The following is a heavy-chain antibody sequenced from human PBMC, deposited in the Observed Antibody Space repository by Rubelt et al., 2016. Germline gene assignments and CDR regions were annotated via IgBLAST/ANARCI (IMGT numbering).Heavy chain of an antibody. CDR1: GYTFTGYY. D-gene: IGHD4-11*01. CDR3: ARAPLQASIDY. Sequence: QVQLVQSGAEVKKPGASVKVSCKASGYTFTGYYMHWVRQAPGQGLEWMGWINPNSGDTNYAQKFQGRVTMTRDTSISTAYMELSRLGADDTAVYYCARAPLQASIDYWGQGTLVTVSS. CDR2: INPNSGDT. J-gene: IGHJ4*02. V-gene: IGHV1-2*02.